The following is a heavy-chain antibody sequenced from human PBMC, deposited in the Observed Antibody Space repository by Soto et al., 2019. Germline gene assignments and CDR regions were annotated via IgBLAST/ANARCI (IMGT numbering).Heavy chain of an antibody. CDR3: ARMEGAAAGVGYYGMDV. D-gene: IGHD6-13*01. J-gene: IGHJ6*02. Sequence: SVKVSCKSSGGTFSSYAISWVRQAPGQGLEWMGGIIPIFGTANYAQKFQGRVTITADESTSTAYMELSSLRSEDTAVYYCARMEGAAAGVGYYGMDVWGQGTTVTVSS. CDR2: IIPIFGTA. V-gene: IGHV1-69*13. CDR1: GGTFSSYA.